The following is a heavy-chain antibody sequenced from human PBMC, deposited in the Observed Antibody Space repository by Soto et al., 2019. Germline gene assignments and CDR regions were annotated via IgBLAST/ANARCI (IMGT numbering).Heavy chain of an antibody. CDR2: IYYSGST. CDR3: ERRTVTGINDSYYFDY. CDR1: GGSISSGGDY. V-gene: IGHV4-31*03. D-gene: IGHD4-4*01. Sequence: QVQLQESGPGLVKPSQTLSLTCTVSGGSISSGGDYWSGIRQHPGKGLEWIGYIYYSGSTYYNPSHKSRVTIAVDTSKNQFSLKMSSVNAADTAVYYCERRTVTGINDSYYFDYWGQGTLVTVSS. J-gene: IGHJ4*02.